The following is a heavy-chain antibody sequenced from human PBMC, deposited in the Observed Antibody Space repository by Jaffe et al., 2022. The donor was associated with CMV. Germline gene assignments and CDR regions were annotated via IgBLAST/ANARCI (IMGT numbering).Heavy chain of an antibody. D-gene: IGHD1-26*01. J-gene: IGHJ3*02. CDR3: AKDLGSVELRAFDI. V-gene: IGHV3-9*01. CDR2: ISWNSGSI. CDR1: GFTFDDYA. Sequence: EVQLVESGGGLVQPGRSLRLSCAASGFTFDDYAMHWVRQAPGKGLEWVSGISWNSGSIGYADSVKGRFTISRDNAKNSLYLQMNSLRAEDTALYYCAKDLGSVELRAFDIWGQGTMVTVSS.